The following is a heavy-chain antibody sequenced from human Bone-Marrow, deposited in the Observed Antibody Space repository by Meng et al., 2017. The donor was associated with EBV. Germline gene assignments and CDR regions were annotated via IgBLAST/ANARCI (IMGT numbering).Heavy chain of an antibody. D-gene: IGHD6-6*01. Sequence: QGQLQQGGAALLKPSETLSLTCAVYGGSFSGYYWSWIRQPPGKGLEWIGEINHSGSTNYNPSLKSRLTISVDTSKSQFSLKLSSVTAADTAVYYCARGGRASARAGVGHDFWGQGTLVTVSS. CDR3: ARGGRASARAGVGHDF. J-gene: IGHJ4*02. V-gene: IGHV4-34*01. CDR2: INHSGST. CDR1: GGSFSGYY.